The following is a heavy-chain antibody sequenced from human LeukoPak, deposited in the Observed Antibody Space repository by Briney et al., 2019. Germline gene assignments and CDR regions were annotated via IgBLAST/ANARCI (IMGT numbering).Heavy chain of an antibody. V-gene: IGHV4-61*01. J-gene: IGHJ5*02. CDR1: GASVRTESHY. Sequence: SETLSLTCTVSGASVRTESHYWNWVRQPPGKGLEWIGSISYGGSTNYKSSLRSRVSISVDTSRNQFSLKLNSVTAADTAVYYCARFLWFGGPFDPWGQGTLVTVFS. CDR2: ISYGGST. D-gene: IGHD3-10*01. CDR3: ARFLWFGGPFDP.